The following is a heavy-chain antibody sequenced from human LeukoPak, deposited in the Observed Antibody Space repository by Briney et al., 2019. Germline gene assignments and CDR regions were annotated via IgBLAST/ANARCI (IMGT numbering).Heavy chain of an antibody. J-gene: IGHJ5*02. CDR3: ARDPGGITGSSKWFDP. Sequence: SETLSLTCTVSGGSISSYYWSWIRQPPGKGLEWIGYIYYSGSTYYNPSLKSRVTISVDTSKNQFSLKLSSVTAADTAVYYCARDPGGITGSSKWFDPWGQGTLVTVSS. CDR1: GGSISSYY. CDR2: IYYSGST. D-gene: IGHD1-20*01. V-gene: IGHV4-59*12.